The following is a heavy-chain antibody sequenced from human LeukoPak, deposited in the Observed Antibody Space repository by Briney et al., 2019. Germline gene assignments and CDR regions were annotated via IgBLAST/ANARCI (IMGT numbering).Heavy chain of an antibody. D-gene: IGHD3-22*01. V-gene: IGHV4-31*03. CDR2: IHPSGRL. CDR3: SRGLDSRKLGY. J-gene: IGHJ4*02. CDR1: GASFRSGDQY. Sequence: PSQTLSLTCTVSGASFRSGDQYWNWIRQSPAKGLEWIGSIHPSGRLYNNPSLESRVTISIVASKNQFSLKLNSVTAADTAVYFCSRGLDSRKLGYWGQGTLVTVSS.